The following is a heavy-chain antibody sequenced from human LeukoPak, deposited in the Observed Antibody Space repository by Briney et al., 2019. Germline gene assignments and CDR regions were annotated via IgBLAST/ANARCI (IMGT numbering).Heavy chain of an antibody. V-gene: IGHV3-7*01. CDR2: IKEDESQE. Sequence: SGGSLRLSCAASGFSFSDSWMSWVRQAPGKGPEWVANIKEDESQEHYADSVKGRFTVSRDNAKNSLFLQMNSLRVEDTAVYYCATYKNWVAGDVWGQGTTVSVSS. D-gene: IGHD7-27*01. CDR3: ATYKNWVAGDV. J-gene: IGHJ6*02. CDR1: GFSFSDSW.